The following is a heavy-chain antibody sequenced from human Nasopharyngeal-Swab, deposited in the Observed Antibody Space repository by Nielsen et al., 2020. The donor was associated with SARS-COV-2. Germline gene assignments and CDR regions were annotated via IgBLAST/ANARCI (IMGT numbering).Heavy chain of an antibody. V-gene: IGHV3-7*03. J-gene: IGHJ6*02. CDR2: IKQDGSEK. Sequence: GESLKISCAASGFTFSSYWMSWVRQAPGKGLEWVANIKQDGSEKYYVDSVKGRFTISRDNAKNSPYLQMNSLRAEDTAVYYCARDNDYGDYALYYYYYGMDVWGQGTTVTVSS. D-gene: IGHD4-17*01. CDR1: GFTFSSYW. CDR3: ARDNDYGDYALYYYYYGMDV.